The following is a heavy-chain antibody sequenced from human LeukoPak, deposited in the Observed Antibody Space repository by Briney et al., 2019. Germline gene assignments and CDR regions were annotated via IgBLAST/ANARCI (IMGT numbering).Heavy chain of an antibody. D-gene: IGHD6-19*01. CDR1: GGSISNYY. V-gene: IGHV4-59*01. J-gene: IGHJ3*02. CDR2: IYYSGST. Sequence: PWETLSLTCTVSGGSISNYYWSWIRQAPGKGLEWIGNIYYSGSTKYNPSLKSRVTLSVDTSKNQFSLNLSSVTAADTAVYYCARGGRQQWLLIAFHIWGQGTIVTLSS. CDR3: ARGGRQQWLLIAFHI.